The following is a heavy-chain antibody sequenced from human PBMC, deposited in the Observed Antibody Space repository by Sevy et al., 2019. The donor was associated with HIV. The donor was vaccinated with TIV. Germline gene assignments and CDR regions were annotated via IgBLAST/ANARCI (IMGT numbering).Heavy chain of an antibody. CDR2: IYWNDDK. V-gene: IGHV2-5*01. CDR1: GFSLSTSGVG. D-gene: IGHD2-15*01. CDR3: ARHRRVAAKTVSWYGMDV. Sequence: SGPTLVKPTQTLTLTCTFSGFSLSTSGVGVGWIRQPPGKALEWLALIYWNDDKRYSPSLKSRLTITKDTSKNQVVLTMTNMDPVDTATYYCARHRRVAAKTVSWYGMDVWGQGTTVTVSS. J-gene: IGHJ6*02.